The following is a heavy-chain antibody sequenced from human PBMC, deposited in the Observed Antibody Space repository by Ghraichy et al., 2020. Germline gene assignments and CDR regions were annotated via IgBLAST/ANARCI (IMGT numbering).Heavy chain of an antibody. J-gene: IGHJ4*02. CDR2: ISWDGGST. CDR1: GFTFDDYA. D-gene: IGHD1-26*01. Sequence: LSLTCAASGFTFDDYAMHWVRQAPGKGLEWVSLISWDGGSTYYADSVKGRFTISRDNSKNSLYLQMNSLRAEDTALYYCAKEDGAGVGAPHPNNWGQGTLVTVSS. CDR3: AKEDGAGVGAPHPNN. V-gene: IGHV3-43D*03.